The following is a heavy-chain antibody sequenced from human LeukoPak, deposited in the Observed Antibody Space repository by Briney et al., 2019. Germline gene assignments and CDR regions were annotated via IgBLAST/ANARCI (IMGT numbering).Heavy chain of an antibody. V-gene: IGHV3-7*01. CDR3: ASHMTTVTTSYYYYYYMDV. Sequence: TGGSLRLSCAASGFTFSSYWMSWVRQAPGKGPEWVANIKQDGSEKYYVDSVKGRFTISRDNAKNSLYLQMNSLRAEDTAVYYCASHMTTVTTSYYYYYYMDVWGKGTTVTVSS. J-gene: IGHJ6*03. D-gene: IGHD4-11*01. CDR2: IKQDGSEK. CDR1: GFTFSSYW.